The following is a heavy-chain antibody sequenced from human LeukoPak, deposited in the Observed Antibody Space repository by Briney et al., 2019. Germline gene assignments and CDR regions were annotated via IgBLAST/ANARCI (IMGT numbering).Heavy chain of an antibody. V-gene: IGHV3-74*01. CDR2: TNSDGSST. CDR1: EFTFSNHW. Sequence: PGGSLRLSCAASEFTFSNHWMHWVRQAPGEGLVWVSYTNSDGSSTNYADYVKGRFTISRDNARNTLYLQMNSLRVEDTAVYYCARDGSLPDYWGQGTLVTVSS. J-gene: IGHJ4*02. CDR3: ARDGSLPDY.